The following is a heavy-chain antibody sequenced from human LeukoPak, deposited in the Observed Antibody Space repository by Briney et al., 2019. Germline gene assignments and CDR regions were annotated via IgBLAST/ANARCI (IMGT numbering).Heavy chain of an antibody. V-gene: IGHV4-39*01. J-gene: IGHJ4*02. CDR2: IYYSGST. CDR1: GGSIRSYY. D-gene: IGHD3-3*01. CDR3: ARGITIFGIVTLRYFDY. Sequence: SETLSLTCTVSGGSIRSYYWGWIRQPPGKGLEWIGNIYYSGSTYSNPSLRSRVTISVETSKSQFSLKLSSVTTADTAVYFCARGITIFGIVTLRYFDYWGQGTLVTVSS.